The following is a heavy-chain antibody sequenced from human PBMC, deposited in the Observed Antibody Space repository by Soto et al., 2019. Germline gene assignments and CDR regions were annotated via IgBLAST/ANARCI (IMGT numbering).Heavy chain of an antibody. CDR2: ISYDGCNK. CDR1: GFTFSSYG. J-gene: IGHJ5*02. CDR3: ARGYCSSTSCYEYNWFDP. Sequence: GGSLRLSCAASGFTFSSYGMHWVRQAPGKRLLWLLVISYDGCNKYYADSVKCRFTISRDNSKNTLYLQMNSLRAEDTALYYCARGYCSSTSCYEYNWFDPWGQGTLVTVSS. D-gene: IGHD2-2*01. V-gene: IGHV3-30*03.